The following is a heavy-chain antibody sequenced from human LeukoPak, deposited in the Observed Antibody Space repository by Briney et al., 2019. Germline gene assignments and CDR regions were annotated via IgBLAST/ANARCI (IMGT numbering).Heavy chain of an antibody. Sequence: GASVKVSCTASGYTFTSYYMHWVRQAPGQGLEWMGIINPSGGSTNYAQKLQGRVTMTTDTSTSTAYMELRSLRSDDTAVYYCARAEVYSGYGGWFDPWGQGTLVTVSS. J-gene: IGHJ5*02. CDR2: INPSGGST. V-gene: IGHV1-46*01. D-gene: IGHD5-12*01. CDR1: GYTFTSYY. CDR3: ARAEVYSGYGGWFDP.